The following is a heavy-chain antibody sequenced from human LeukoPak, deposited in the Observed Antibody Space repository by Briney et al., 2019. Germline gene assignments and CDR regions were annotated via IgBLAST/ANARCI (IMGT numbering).Heavy chain of an antibody. V-gene: IGHV3-74*01. CDR3: ASDEITPVTFDY. Sequence: GGSLRLSCAASGFTFSSYWMHWVRQAPGKGLVWVSRINSDGSSTSYADSVKGRFTISRDNAKNTLYLQMNSLRAEDTAVYYCASDEITPVTFDYWGQGTLLTVSS. J-gene: IGHJ4*02. CDR1: GFTFSSYW. D-gene: IGHD3-16*01. CDR2: INSDGSST.